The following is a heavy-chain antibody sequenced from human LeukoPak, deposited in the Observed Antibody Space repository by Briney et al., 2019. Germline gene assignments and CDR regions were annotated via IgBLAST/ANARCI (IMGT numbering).Heavy chain of an antibody. CDR3: AREGCSSTSCYRINAFDI. CDR1: GFTFDDYA. D-gene: IGHD2-2*01. Sequence: GGSLRLSCAASGFTFDDYAMHWVRQAPGKGLEWVSGISWNSGSIGYADSVKGRFTISRDNAKNSLYLQMNSLRAEDTAVYYCAREGCSSTSCYRINAFDIWGQGTMVTVSS. J-gene: IGHJ3*02. V-gene: IGHV3-9*01. CDR2: ISWNSGSI.